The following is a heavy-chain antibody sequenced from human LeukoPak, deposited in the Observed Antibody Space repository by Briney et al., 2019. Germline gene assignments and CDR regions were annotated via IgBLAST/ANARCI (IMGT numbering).Heavy chain of an antibody. D-gene: IGHD6-6*01. J-gene: IGHJ5*02. Sequence: ASVKVSCKVSGYTLTELSMHWVRQAPGKGLEWMGGFDPEDGETIYAQKFQGRVTMTEDTSTDTAYMELSSLRSEDTAVYYCATLYGEAARPVLQFDPWSQGTLVTVSS. CDR3: ATLYGEAARPVLQFDP. CDR1: GYTLTELS. V-gene: IGHV1-24*01. CDR2: FDPEDGET.